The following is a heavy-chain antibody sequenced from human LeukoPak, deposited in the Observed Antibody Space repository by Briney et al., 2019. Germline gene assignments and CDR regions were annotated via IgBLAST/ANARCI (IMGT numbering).Heavy chain of an antibody. D-gene: IGHD2-8*01. Sequence: SETLSLTCAVYGGSFSGYYWSWIRQPPVKGLEWIGEINHSGSTNYNPSLKSRVTISVDTSKNQFSLKLSSVTAADTAVYYCARDWVFWGQGTLVIVSS. J-gene: IGHJ1*01. CDR3: ARDWVF. CDR1: GGSFSGYY. CDR2: INHSGST. V-gene: IGHV4-34*01.